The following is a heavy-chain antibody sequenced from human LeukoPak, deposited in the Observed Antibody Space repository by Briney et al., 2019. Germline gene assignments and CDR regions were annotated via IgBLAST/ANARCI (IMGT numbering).Heavy chain of an antibody. D-gene: IGHD2-2*01. Sequence: PSETLSLTCTASGGSISSRSYYWGWVRQPPGKGLEWIGNISYSGSTYYNPSLKTRVTISVDTSKNQFSLKLSSVTAADTAVYYCARGTDYAIGCYDSWGQGILVTVSS. J-gene: IGHJ4*02. CDR3: ARGTDYAIGCYDS. CDR2: ISYSGST. CDR1: GGSISSRSYY. V-gene: IGHV4-39*02.